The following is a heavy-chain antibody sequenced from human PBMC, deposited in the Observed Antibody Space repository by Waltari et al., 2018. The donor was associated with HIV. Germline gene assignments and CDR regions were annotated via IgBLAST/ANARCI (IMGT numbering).Heavy chain of an antibody. D-gene: IGHD6-19*01. V-gene: IGHV1-2*02. J-gene: IGHJ4*02. CDR1: GYTFTGYY. CDR3: ARDQGGIAVAGTPGDY. CDR2: INPNTGGT. Sequence: QVQLVQSGAEVKKPGASVKVSCKASGYTFTGYYMHWVRQAPGQGLEWMRWINPNTGGTNEAQKFQGRVTMTRDTSISTAYMGLSRLRSDDTAVYYCARDQGGIAVAGTPGDYWGQGTLVTVSS.